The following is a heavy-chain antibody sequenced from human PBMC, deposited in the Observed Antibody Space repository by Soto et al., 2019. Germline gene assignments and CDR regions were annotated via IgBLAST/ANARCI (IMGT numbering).Heavy chain of an antibody. CDR1: DYSFTSYG. D-gene: IGHD3-3*01. CDR3: AREGRGYSVTLRGCDI. V-gene: IGHV1-18*01. J-gene: IGHJ4*02. Sequence: QGQLVQSGAEVKKPGASVKVSCKASDYSFTSYGINWVRQAPGQGLEWMGWISAYNGHTIYAQRFQGRVTMTADTSTSTAYRDLRSRRSDDTASYYCAREGRGYSVTLRGCDIWGQGTLVTVSS. CDR2: ISAYNGHT.